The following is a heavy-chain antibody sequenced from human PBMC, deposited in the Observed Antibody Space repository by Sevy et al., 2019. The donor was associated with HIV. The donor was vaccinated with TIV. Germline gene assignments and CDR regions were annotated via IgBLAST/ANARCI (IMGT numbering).Heavy chain of an antibody. D-gene: IGHD5-12*01. Sequence: GGSLRLSCAASGFTFSSAWMSWVRLAPGKGLEWVGRIKSKTDGGTIDYAAPVKGRFTNSREESKNTLYLQRNSLKTEDTAVYYCITDPGYRGYDEEVINYYYYGMDVWGQGTTVTVSS. CDR1: GFTFSSAW. CDR3: ITDPGYRGYDEEVINYYYYGMDV. J-gene: IGHJ6*02. V-gene: IGHV3-15*01. CDR2: IKSKTDGGTI.